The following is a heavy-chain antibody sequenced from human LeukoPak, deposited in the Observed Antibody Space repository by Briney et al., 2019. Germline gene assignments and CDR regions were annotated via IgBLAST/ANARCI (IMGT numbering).Heavy chain of an antibody. D-gene: IGHD4-23*01. CDR1: GYTFTSYG. J-gene: IGHJ4*02. CDR3: ARSNWATVVKLYQTDFDY. CDR2: ISACNGNT. V-gene: IGHV1-18*01. Sequence: ASVKVSCKASGYTFTSYGISWVRQAPGQGLEWMGWISACNGNTNYAQKLQGRVTMTTDTSTSTAYMELRSLRSDDTAVYYCARSNWATVVKLYQTDFDYWGQGTLVTVSS.